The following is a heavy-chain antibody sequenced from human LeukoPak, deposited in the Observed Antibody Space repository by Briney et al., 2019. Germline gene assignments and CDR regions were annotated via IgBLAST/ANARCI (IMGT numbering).Heavy chain of an antibody. J-gene: IGHJ6*03. CDR3: ARLSRRWLQPNYYYYMDV. CDR2: GKHSGST. CDR1: GGSFSGHY. V-gene: IGHV4-34*01. D-gene: IGHD5-24*01. Sequence: SETLSLTCAVYGGSFSGHYWSWIRQPPGKGLEMIGEGKHSGSTNYNPSLKSRVTISVDTSKNQFSLKLTSVTAADTAVYYCARLSRRWLQPNYYYYMDVWGKGTTVTISS.